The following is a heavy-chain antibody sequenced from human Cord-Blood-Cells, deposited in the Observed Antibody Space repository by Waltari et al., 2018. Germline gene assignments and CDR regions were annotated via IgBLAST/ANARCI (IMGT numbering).Heavy chain of an antibody. Sequence: QVQLVQSGAEVKKPGASVKVPCKAAGYTFTSYAMHWVRPAPGQRLEWMGWINAGNGNTKYSQKFQGRVTITRDTSASTAYMELSSLRSEDTAVYYCARTPGSLGPYYFDYWGQGTLVTVSS. CDR1: GYTFTSYA. V-gene: IGHV1-3*01. J-gene: IGHJ4*02. CDR2: INAGNGNT. D-gene: IGHD1-26*01. CDR3: ARTPGSLGPYYFDY.